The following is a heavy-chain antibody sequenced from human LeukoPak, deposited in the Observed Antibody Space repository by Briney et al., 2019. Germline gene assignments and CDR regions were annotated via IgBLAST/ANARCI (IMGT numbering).Heavy chain of an antibody. J-gene: IGHJ6*03. CDR2: ISAYNGNT. CDR3: ARDRRLYYDILTGYYQDYYYYMDV. CDR1: GYTFTSYG. V-gene: IGHV1-18*01. Sequence: ASVKVSCKASGYTFTSYGISWVRQAPGQGLEWMGWISAYNGNTNYAQKLQGRVTMTTDTSTSTAYMELRSLRSDDTAVYYCARDRRLYYDILTGYYQDYYYYMDVWGKGTTVTISS. D-gene: IGHD3-9*01.